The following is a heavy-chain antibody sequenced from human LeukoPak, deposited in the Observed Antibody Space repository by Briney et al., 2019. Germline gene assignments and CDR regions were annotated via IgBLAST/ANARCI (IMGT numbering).Heavy chain of an antibody. Sequence: SETLSLTCAVSGYSISSGYYWGWIRQPPGKGLEWIGSIYHSGSTYYNPSLKSRDTISVDTSKNQFYLKMSSVPAADTAVYYCARSKWVAATYFDYWGQGTLVTVSS. CDR3: ARSKWVAATYFDY. V-gene: IGHV4-38-2*01. J-gene: IGHJ4*02. D-gene: IGHD2-15*01. CDR2: IYHSGST. CDR1: GYSISSGYY.